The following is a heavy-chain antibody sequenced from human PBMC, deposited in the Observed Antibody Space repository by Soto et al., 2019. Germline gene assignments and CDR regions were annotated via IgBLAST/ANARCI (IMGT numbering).Heavy chain of an antibody. Sequence: QVQLVQSGAEVKKPGSSEKVSWKASGGSLSNYGISWVRQAPGQGLEWMGAIIPVFGTPNYAQKFQDRVTITADESTTTVYMEVRSLTSEDTAVYYCARGDATKIVVTTYYAMDVWGQGTTVTVSS. CDR3: ARGDATKIVVTTYYAMDV. D-gene: IGHD3-22*01. CDR2: IIPVFGTP. J-gene: IGHJ6*02. V-gene: IGHV1-69*12. CDR1: GGSLSNYG.